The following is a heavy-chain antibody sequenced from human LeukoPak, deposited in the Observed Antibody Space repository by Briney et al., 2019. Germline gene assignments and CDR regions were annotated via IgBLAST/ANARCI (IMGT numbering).Heavy chain of an antibody. CDR3: ARKLRLGGNWLDP. Sequence: SVKVSCKTSGGTFTSYAITWVRQAPGQGLEWMGKIIPISGTTNYAQKFQGRVTFTADEPTSTAYMELSSLRSEDTALYYCARKLRLGGNWLDPWGQGTLVTVSS. CDR1: GGTFTSYA. V-gene: IGHV1-69*13. CDR2: IIPISGTT. J-gene: IGHJ5*02. D-gene: IGHD1-26*01.